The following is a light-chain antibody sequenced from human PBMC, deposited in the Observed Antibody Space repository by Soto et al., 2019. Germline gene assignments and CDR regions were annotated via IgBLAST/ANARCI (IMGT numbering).Light chain of an antibody. J-gene: IGKJ1*01. V-gene: IGKV3-11*01. Sequence: EIVLTQSPATLSLSPGERATRSCRASQSVSSYFAWYQQKPGQAPRLLIYDASSRATGIPARFSGSGSGTDFTHTISILEPEDFAVYYCQQRSDWPLTFGQGTKVEIK. CDR2: DAS. CDR1: QSVSSY. CDR3: QQRSDWPLT.